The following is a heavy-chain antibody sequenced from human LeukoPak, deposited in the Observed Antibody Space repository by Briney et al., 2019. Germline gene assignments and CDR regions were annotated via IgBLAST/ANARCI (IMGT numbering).Heavy chain of an antibody. J-gene: IGHJ4*02. CDR3: ARSSGYPYFDY. D-gene: IGHD3-22*01. Sequence: QTGGSLRLSCAASGFTFSSYSVSWVRQAPGKGLEWLSYISGSSSPIYYADSVKGRFTISRGNAKNSLYLQMNSLRVEDTAVYYCARSSGYPYFDYWGQGTLVTVSS. CDR1: GFTFSSYS. V-gene: IGHV3-48*01. CDR2: ISGSSSPI.